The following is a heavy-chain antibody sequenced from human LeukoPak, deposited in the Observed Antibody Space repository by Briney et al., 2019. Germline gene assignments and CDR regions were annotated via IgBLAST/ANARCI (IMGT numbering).Heavy chain of an antibody. CDR3: ARDTYYYGSGSPYFDY. CDR1: GGSFSGYY. CDR2: INHRGST. V-gene: IGHV4-34*01. Sequence: PSETLSLTCAVYGGSFSGYYWSWIRQPPGKGLEWIGEINHRGSTNYNPSLKRRVTISVDTSKNQFSLKLSSVTAADTAVYYCARDTYYYGSGSPYFDYWGQGTLVTVSS. D-gene: IGHD3-10*01. J-gene: IGHJ4*02.